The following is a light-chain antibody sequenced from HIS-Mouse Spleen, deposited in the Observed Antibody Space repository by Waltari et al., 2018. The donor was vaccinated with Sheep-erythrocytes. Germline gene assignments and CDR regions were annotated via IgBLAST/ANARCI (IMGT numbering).Light chain of an antibody. Sequence: SYELTQPPSVSVSPGQTASITCSGDTLWDQYACWYQQKPGQSPVLVIYQDSKRPSGIPERFSGSNSGNTATLTISGTQAMDEADYYCQAWDSSTAVVFGGGTKLTVL. CDR1: TLWDQY. CDR3: QAWDSSTAVV. J-gene: IGLJ2*01. V-gene: IGLV3-1*01. CDR2: QDS.